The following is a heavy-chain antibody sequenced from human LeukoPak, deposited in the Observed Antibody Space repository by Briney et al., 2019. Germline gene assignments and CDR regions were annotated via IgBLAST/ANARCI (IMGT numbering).Heavy chain of an antibody. D-gene: IGHD6-6*01. J-gene: IGHJ2*01. V-gene: IGHV4-59*01. CDR3: TRVSREAARYWYFDL. CDR1: GDSMSSYY. CDR2: TSYSGST. Sequence: SETLSLNCTVSGDSMSSYYWIWIRPPPGKELEWIAYTSYSGSTKYNPSLQNRATISIKTSKGQFSLKLSTVTSAAAAVYFCTRVSREAARYWYFDLWSRGTLVTVS.